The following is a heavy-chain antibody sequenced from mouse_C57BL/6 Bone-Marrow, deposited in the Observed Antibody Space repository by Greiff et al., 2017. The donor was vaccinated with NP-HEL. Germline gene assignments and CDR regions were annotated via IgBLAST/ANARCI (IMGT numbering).Heavy chain of an antibody. CDR2: IYPRSGNT. CDR3: ARSYYYDYCDY. CDR1: GYTFTSYG. V-gene: IGHV1-81*01. Sequence: QVQLKESGAELARPGASVKLSCKASGYTFTSYGISWVKQRTGQGLEWIGEIYPRSGNTYYNETFKGKATLTADKSSSTAYMEIRSLTSEDSAVYFGARSYYYDYCDYWGQGTTLTVSA. D-gene: IGHD1-1*01. J-gene: IGHJ2*01.